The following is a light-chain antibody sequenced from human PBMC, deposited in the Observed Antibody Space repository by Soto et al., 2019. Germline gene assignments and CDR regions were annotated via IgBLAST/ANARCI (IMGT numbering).Light chain of an antibody. CDR3: QQYDSWPPYT. Sequence: EIVMTQSPATLSVSPGERATLSCRASQSVSSNLAWYQQKPGQAPRLLIYGASTRATGIPATFSGSRSGTEFTLTISSLQSEDCAVYYCQQYDSWPPYTFGQGTKLEI. J-gene: IGKJ2*01. CDR2: GAS. CDR1: QSVSSN. V-gene: IGKV3-15*01.